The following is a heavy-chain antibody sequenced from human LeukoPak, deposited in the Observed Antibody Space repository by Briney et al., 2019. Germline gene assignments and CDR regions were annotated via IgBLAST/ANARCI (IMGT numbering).Heavy chain of an antibody. CDR3: AREKFDSGSHTTPDY. V-gene: IGHV3-33*08. CDR1: GFTFSSYA. Sequence: GGSLRLSCAASGFTFSSYAMHWVRQAPGKGLEWVTVIWFDGSHQHYADSVRGRFTVSRDNSRNTLYLQMNSLRAEDTAVYYCAREKFDSGSHTTPDYWGQGTLVTVSS. J-gene: IGHJ4*02. D-gene: IGHD1-26*01. CDR2: IWFDGSHQ.